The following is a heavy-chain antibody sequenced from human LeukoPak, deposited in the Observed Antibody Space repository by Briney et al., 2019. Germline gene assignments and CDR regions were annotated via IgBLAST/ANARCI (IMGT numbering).Heavy chain of an antibody. D-gene: IGHD4-17*01. V-gene: IGHV3-15*01. CDR1: GFTFSNAW. Sequence: GGSLRLSCAASGFTFSNAWMRWVRQAPGKGLEWGGRIKSKTDGGTTDYAAPVKGRFTISRDDSKNTLYLQMNSLKTEDTAVYYCTTDPVFYGDYEGWGQGILVTVSS. J-gene: IGHJ4*02. CDR3: TTDPVFYGDYEG. CDR2: IKSKTDGGTT.